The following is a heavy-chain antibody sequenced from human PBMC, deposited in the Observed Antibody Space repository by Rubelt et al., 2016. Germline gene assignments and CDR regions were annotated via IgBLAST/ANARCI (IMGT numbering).Heavy chain of an antibody. J-gene: IGHJ6*02. D-gene: IGHD3-3*01. Sequence: QVQLQQWGAGLLKPSETLSLTCAVYGGSFNNYYWGWIRQLPGKGLEWIGYIYYDESTNYNPSLKSRVTISLDTSKNHFSLKLSSVTAADTAVYYCARVADDFWSGYSMDVWGQGTTVTVSS. CDR3: ARVADDFWSGYSMDV. CDR2: IYYDEST. V-gene: IGHV4-34*11. CDR1: GGSFNNYY.